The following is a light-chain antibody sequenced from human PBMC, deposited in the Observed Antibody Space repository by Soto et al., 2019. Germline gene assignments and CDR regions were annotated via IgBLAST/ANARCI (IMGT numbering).Light chain of an antibody. CDR3: QQSFSNYLT. CDR1: QGVSAY. J-gene: IGKJ4*01. Sequence: DIQMTQSPSSLYASVGDRVTITCRASQGVSAYLLWYQQRHGRAPKLLMYGASNLLSGVPSRFSGSGSGTDFTLTITGLQTEDSASYFCQQSFSNYLTFGGGTRVEV. V-gene: IGKV1-39*01. CDR2: GAS.